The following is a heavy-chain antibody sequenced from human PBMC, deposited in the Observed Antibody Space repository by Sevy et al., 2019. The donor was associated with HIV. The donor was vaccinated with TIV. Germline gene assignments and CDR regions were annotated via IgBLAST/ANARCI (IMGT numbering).Heavy chain of an antibody. CDR2: INHSGST. Sequence: SETLSLTCAVYGGSFSGYYWSWIRQPPGKGLEWIGEINHSGSTNYNPSLKSRVTISVDTSKNQFSLKLSSVTAADTAVYYCARVSVDTAMVIYYYYYMDVWGKGTTVTVSS. CDR3: ARVSVDTAMVIYYYYYMDV. V-gene: IGHV4-34*01. D-gene: IGHD5-18*01. CDR1: GGSFSGYY. J-gene: IGHJ6*03.